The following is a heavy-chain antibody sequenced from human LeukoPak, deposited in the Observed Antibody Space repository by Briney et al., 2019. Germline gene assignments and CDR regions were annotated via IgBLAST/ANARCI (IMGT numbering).Heavy chain of an antibody. CDR2: IYYSGST. CDR3: ARVSGYDWESFYDY. V-gene: IGHV4-59*13. J-gene: IGHJ4*02. Sequence: SETLPLTCTVCGGSSSSYYGSCIRQPPGKGREWSGYIYYSGSTNYNPSLKSRVTISVDTSKKQFSLKLRFVPPADRAVYYCARVSGYDWESFYDYWGQGPLVTVSS. CDR1: GGSSSSYY. D-gene: IGHD5-12*01.